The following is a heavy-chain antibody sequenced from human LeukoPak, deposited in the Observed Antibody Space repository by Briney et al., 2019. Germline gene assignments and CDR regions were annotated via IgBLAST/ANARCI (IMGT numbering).Heavy chain of an antibody. CDR2: ISAYNGNT. CDR3: ARDTWQITMIVVVMDY. J-gene: IGHJ4*02. V-gene: IGHV1-18*01. D-gene: IGHD3-22*01. CDR1: GYTFTSYG. Sequence: AASVKVSCKASGYTFTSYGISWVRQAPGQGLEWMGWISAYNGNTNYAQKLQGRVTMTTDTSTSTAYMELRSLRSDDTAVYYCARDTWQITMIVVVMDYWGQGTLVTVSS.